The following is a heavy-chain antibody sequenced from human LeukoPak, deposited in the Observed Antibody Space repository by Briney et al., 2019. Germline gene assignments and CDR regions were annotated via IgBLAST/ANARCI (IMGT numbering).Heavy chain of an antibody. Sequence: GGSLRLSCAAYGFTFSSYSMNWVRQAPGKGLEWVSSISSSSSYIYYADSVKGRFTISRDNAKNSLYLQMNSLRAEDTAVYYCARGGAALGSLDYWGQGTLVTVSS. CDR3: ARGGAALGSLDY. D-gene: IGHD3-16*01. CDR1: GFTFSSYS. CDR2: ISSSSSYI. J-gene: IGHJ4*02. V-gene: IGHV3-21*01.